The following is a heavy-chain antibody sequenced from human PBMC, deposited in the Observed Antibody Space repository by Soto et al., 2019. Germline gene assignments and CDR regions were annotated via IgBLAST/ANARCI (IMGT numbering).Heavy chain of an antibody. V-gene: IGHV3-30*18. CDR2: ISYDGSNK. Sequence: GGSLRLSCAASGFTFSSYGMHWVRQAPGKGLEWVAVISYDGSNKYYADSVKGRFTISRDNSKNTLYLQMNSLRAEDTAVYYCAKDVTRGYYYYGMDVWGQGTTVTVSS. D-gene: IGHD1-1*01. J-gene: IGHJ6*02. CDR3: AKDVTRGYYYYGMDV. CDR1: GFTFSSYG.